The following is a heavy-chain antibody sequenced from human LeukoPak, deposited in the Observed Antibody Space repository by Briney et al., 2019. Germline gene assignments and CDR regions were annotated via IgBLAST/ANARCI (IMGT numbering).Heavy chain of an antibody. D-gene: IGHD3-10*01. Sequence: PGGSLRLSCAASGFTFSNYWMTWVRQAPGKGLEWVASIEDDGDQKNYGDSVKGRFTISRDNAENSLYLQMNILRVEDTAVYYCARATYYYGSGSYQDTVWGQGTLVTVSS. CDR1: GFTFSNYW. V-gene: IGHV3-7*01. CDR2: IEDDGDQK. CDR3: ARATYYYGSGSYQDTV. J-gene: IGHJ4*02.